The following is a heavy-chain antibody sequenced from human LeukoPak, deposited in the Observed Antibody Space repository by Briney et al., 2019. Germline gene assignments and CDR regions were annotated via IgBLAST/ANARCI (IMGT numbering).Heavy chain of an antibody. Sequence: GGSLRLSCAASGFTFSSYAMSWVRQAPGKGLEWVSSVSSSSSYIYYADSVKGRFTISRDNAKNSLYLQMNSLRAEDTAVYYCAREERDYGSGGDYWGQGTLVTVSS. V-gene: IGHV3-21*01. J-gene: IGHJ4*02. CDR2: VSSSSSYI. CDR1: GFTFSSYA. CDR3: AREERDYGSGGDY. D-gene: IGHD3-10*01.